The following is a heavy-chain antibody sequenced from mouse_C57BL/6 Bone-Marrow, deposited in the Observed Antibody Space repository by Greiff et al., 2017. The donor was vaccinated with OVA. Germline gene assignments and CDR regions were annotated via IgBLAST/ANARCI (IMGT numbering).Heavy chain of an antibody. V-gene: IGHV1-64*01. J-gene: IGHJ2*01. D-gene: IGHD1-1*01. CDR1: GYTFTSYW. CDR3: ARKRRSSLDY. Sequence: QVQLKQPGAELVKPGASVKLSCKASGYTFTSYWMHWVKQRPGQGLEWIGMIHPNSGSTNYNEKFKSKATLTVDKSSSTAYMHLSSLTSEDSAVYYCARKRRSSLDYWGQGTTLTVSS. CDR2: IHPNSGST.